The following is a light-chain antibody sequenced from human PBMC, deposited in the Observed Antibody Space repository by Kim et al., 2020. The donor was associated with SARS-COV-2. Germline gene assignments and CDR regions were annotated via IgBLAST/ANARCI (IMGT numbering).Light chain of an antibody. CDR1: QSIRSIS. CDR2: GAS. CDR3: QQSGSSPWT. V-gene: IGKV3-20*01. Sequence: SPGEKAAPTCRAGQSIRSISLAWHQQKPGKSPRLVIYGASTRATGIPDRFSGSGSGTDFTLTISRLEPEDFAVYFCQQSGSSPWTFGQGTKVDIK. J-gene: IGKJ1*01.